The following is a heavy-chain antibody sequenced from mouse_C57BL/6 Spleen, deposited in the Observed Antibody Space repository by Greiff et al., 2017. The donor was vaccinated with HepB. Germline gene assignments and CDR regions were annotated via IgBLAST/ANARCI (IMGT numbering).Heavy chain of an antibody. CDR2: IYPGSGST. D-gene: IGHD1-1*01. J-gene: IGHJ2*01. V-gene: IGHV1-55*01. Sequence: QVQLQQPGAELVKPGASVKMSCKASGYTFTSYWITWVKQRPGQGLEWIGDIYPGSGSTNYNEKFKSKATLTVDTSSSTAYMQLSSLTSEDSAVYYCARIPITTVVFDYWGQGTTLTVSS. CDR1: GYTFTSYW. CDR3: ARIPITTVVFDY.